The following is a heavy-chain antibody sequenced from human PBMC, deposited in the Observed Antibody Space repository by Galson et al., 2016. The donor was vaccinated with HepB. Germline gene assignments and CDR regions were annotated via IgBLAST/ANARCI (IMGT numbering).Heavy chain of an antibody. CDR2: IYSGGNT. V-gene: IGHV3-53*01. CDR1: EFTVSNNY. CDR3: STLNPASLYFDY. Sequence: SLRLSCAASEFTVSNNYMSWVRQAPGKGLEWVSLIYSGGNTRYADSVKGRFTISRDNSKNTVYLQMNSLRAEDTAVYYCSTLNPASLYFDYWGQGTLVTVSS. J-gene: IGHJ4*02.